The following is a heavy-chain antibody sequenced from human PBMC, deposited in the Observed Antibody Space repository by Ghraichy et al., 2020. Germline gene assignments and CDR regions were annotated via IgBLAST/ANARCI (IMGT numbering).Heavy chain of an antibody. CDR1: GFTFSNYV. CDR3: AKAGGYCSGGTWPSYSWFYR. CDR2: IGASGGST. V-gene: IGHV3-23*01. J-gene: IGHJ5*02. Sequence: GGSLRLSCAASGFTFSNYVMSWVRQAPGKGLEWVSTIGASGGSTYYADSVKGRFTISRDNSKNTLYLQMDSLRAEDAAVYYCAKAGGYCSGGTWPSYSWFYRCGQRIRVIVSS. D-gene: IGHD2-15*01.